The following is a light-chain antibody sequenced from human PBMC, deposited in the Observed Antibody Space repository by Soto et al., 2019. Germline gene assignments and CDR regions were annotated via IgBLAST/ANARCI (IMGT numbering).Light chain of an antibody. CDR2: GTS. CDR1: QSVSSFY. Sequence: MVLTQSPGTLSLSPGERATLSCRASQSVSSFYLAWYQQKPGQAPRLLIYGTSGRATGIPDRFSGSVSGTDFTLTINRLEPEDFAVYFCQQYGNSPPKYTFGQGTKLEIK. CDR3: QQYGNSPPKYT. J-gene: IGKJ2*01. V-gene: IGKV3-20*01.